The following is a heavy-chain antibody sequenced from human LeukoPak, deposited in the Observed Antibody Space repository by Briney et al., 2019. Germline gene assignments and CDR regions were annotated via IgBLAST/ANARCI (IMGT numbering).Heavy chain of an antibody. J-gene: IGHJ5*02. Sequence: PGRSLRLSCAASGFTFSTYAMHWVRQVPGKGLEWVSAISGSGGSTYYADSVKGRFTISRDNSKNTLYLQMDSLRAEDTAVYYCAKDRRGPSWFDPWGQGTLVTVSS. CDR1: GFTFSTYA. CDR3: AKDRRGPSWFDP. CDR2: ISGSGGST. V-gene: IGHV3-23*01.